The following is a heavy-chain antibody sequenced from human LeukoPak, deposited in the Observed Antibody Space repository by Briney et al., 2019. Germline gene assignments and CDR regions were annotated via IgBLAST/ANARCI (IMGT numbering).Heavy chain of an antibody. J-gene: IGHJ4*02. Sequence: GGSLRLSCAASGFTVSINYMSWVRQAPGKGLEWVSVIYSGGNTYYAGSVKGRFTISRDNSKNTLYLQMNSLRAEDTAVYYCARVAASSSGPFDYWGQGILVTVSS. V-gene: IGHV3-53*01. CDR1: GFTVSINY. D-gene: IGHD3-22*01. CDR3: ARVAASSSGPFDY. CDR2: IYSGGNT.